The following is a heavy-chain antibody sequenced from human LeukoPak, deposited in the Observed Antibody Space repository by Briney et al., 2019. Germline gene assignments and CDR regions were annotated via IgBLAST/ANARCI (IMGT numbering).Heavy chain of an antibody. CDR1: GXTVSSY. Sequence: PGGSLRLSCAASGXTVSSYMGWVRQAPGKGLEWVSVIYSGGSIYYADSVKGRFTISRDKSKNTLYLQMNSLRAEDTAVYYCARPPYGGVDYWGQGTLVTVSS. CDR2: IYSGGSI. J-gene: IGHJ4*02. D-gene: IGHD4-23*01. V-gene: IGHV3-66*04. CDR3: ARPPYGGVDY.